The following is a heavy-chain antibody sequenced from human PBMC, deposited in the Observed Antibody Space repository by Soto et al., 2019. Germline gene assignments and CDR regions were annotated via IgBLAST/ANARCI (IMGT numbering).Heavy chain of an antibody. CDR2: INAANGDT. D-gene: IGHD1-26*01. CDR3: GRSVVGATGEILYNAMDV. CDR1: GYTFTSYA. J-gene: IGHJ6*02. Sequence: QVQLVQSGAEVKKPGASVQVSCKASGYTFTSYALHWVRQARGEIPEWMGWINAANGDTKYSKKFKGRVTITRDTSASTGYMELRSLRSEDTAVYFCGRSVVGATGEILYNAMDVWGQGTTVTVSS. V-gene: IGHV1-3*01.